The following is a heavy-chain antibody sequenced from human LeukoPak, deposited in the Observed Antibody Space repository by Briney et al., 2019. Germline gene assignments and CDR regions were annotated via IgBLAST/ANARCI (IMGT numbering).Heavy chain of an antibody. V-gene: IGHV3-33*01. CDR3: VRDENYIWGSYRLDY. J-gene: IGHJ4*02. D-gene: IGHD3-16*02. CDR2: IWYDGSNK. CDR1: GFSFSSYG. Sequence: PGRSLRLSCAASGFSFSSYGMHWVRQAPGKGLEWVAVIWYDGSNKYYADSVKGRFTISRDSSKNTLDLRMNSLRAEDTAVYYCVRDENYIWGSYRLDYWGQGTLVTVSS.